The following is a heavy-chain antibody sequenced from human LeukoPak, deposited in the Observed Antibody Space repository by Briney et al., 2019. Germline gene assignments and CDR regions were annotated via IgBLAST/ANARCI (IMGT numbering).Heavy chain of an antibody. CDR3: ARVRGPYYDFWSGYYWFDP. V-gene: IGHV1-18*01. Sequence: GASVKVSCKASGYTFTSYAMNWVRQAPGQGLEWMGWISAYNGNTNYAQKLQGRVTMTTDTSTSTAYMELRSLRSDDTAVYYCARVRGPYYDFWSGYYWFDPWGQGTLVTVSS. CDR1: GYTFTSYA. CDR2: ISAYNGNT. D-gene: IGHD3-3*01. J-gene: IGHJ5*02.